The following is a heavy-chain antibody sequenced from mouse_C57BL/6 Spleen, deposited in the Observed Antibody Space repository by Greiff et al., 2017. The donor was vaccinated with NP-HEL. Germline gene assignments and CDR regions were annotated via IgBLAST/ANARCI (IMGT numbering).Heavy chain of an antibody. CDR3: ARSYYDSYYFDY. V-gene: IGHV1-22*01. CDR1: GYTFTDYN. CDR2: INPNNGGT. D-gene: IGHD2-4*01. Sequence: VQLKQSGPELVKPGASVKMSCKASGYTFTDYNMHWVKQSHGKSLEWIGYINPNNGGTSYNQKFKGKATLTVNKSSSTAYMELRSLTSEDSAVYYCARSYYDSYYFDYWGQGTTLTVSS. J-gene: IGHJ2*01.